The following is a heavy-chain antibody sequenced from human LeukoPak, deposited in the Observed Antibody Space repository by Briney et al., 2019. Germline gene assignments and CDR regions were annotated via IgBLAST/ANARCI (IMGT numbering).Heavy chain of an antibody. CDR2: ISFSSTHI. CDR3: ARISGSSKKYFQH. J-gene: IGHJ1*01. D-gene: IGHD1-26*01. CDR1: GFIFSNYG. V-gene: IGHV3-21*01. Sequence: GGSLRLSCAASGFIFSNYGMSWVRQAPGKGLEWVSSISFSSTHIYYADSIQGRFTISRDNANNSVYLQMNSLRAEDTALYYCARISGSSKKYFQHWGQGTLATVSS.